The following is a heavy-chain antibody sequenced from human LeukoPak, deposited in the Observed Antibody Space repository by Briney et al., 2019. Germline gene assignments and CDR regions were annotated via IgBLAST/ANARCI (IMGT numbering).Heavy chain of an antibody. Sequence: PSETLSLTCAVYGGSFSGYYWSWIRQPPGKGLEWIGEINHSGSTNYNPSLKSRVTISVDTSKNQFSLKLSSVTAADTAVYYCARNGGHVAINIAARPSYYYYYMDVWGKGTTVTVSS. CDR2: INHSGST. CDR1: GGSFSGYY. J-gene: IGHJ6*03. CDR3: ARNGGHVAINIAARPSYYYYYMDV. V-gene: IGHV4-34*01. D-gene: IGHD6-6*01.